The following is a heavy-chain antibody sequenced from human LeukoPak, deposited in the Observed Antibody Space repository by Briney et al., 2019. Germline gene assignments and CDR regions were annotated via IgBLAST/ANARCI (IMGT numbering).Heavy chain of an antibody. CDR1: GYTFTGYY. D-gene: IGHD3-10*01. CDR2: INPNSGGT. J-gene: IGHJ6*02. Sequence: GASVKVSCKASGYTFTGYYMHWVRQAPGQGLEWMGWINPNSGGTNYAQKFQGWVTMTGDTSISTAYMELSRLRSDDTAVYYCARGGMVRGYYYGMDVWGQGTTVTVSS. CDR3: ARGGMVRGYYYGMDV. V-gene: IGHV1-2*04.